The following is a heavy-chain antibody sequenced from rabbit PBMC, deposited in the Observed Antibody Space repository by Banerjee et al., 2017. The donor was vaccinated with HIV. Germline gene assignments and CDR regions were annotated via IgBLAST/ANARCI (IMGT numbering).Heavy chain of an antibody. J-gene: IGHJ4*01. Sequence: QEQLVESGGGLVQPGGSLTLTCTASGFSLSNKYVMCWVRQAPGKGLEWIACINTSTGNTVYASWAKGRFTISKTSSTTVTLQMTSLTAADTATYFCARDGTAYAGYGYAGFNLWGQGTLVTVS. CDR1: GFSLSNKYV. CDR2: INTSTGNT. CDR3: ARDGTAYAGYGYAGFNL. V-gene: IGHV1S45*01. D-gene: IGHD6-1*01.